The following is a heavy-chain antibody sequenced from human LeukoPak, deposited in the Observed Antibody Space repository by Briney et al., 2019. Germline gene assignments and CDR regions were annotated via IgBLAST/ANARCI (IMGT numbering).Heavy chain of an antibody. D-gene: IGHD3-9*01. J-gene: IGHJ4*02. CDR1: GFNFSSHW. Sequence: PGGALRLSCAASGFNFSSHWMTLVRQAPGEGPEGVANINQDGSEKYYVDSLKGRFTISRDNAKNSLYLQRNSLRAEDTAVYYCARVVADYDILFDYWGQGSLVTVSS. CDR2: INQDGSEK. V-gene: IGHV3-7*03. CDR3: ARVVADYDILFDY.